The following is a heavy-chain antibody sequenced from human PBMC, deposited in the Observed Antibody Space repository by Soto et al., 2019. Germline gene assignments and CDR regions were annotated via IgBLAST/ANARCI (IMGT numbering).Heavy chain of an antibody. J-gene: IGHJ4*02. CDR1: GGTFSSYA. V-gene: IGHV1-69*12. CDR2: IIPIFGTA. Sequence: QVQLVQSGAEVKKPGSSVKVSCKASGGTFSSYAISWVRQAPGQGLEWMGGIIPIFGTANYAQKFQGRVTLTADESTSTAYMELSSLRSEDTAVYYCARGRGPEYYYDSSGYYLDYWGQGTLVTVSS. D-gene: IGHD3-22*01. CDR3: ARGRGPEYYYDSSGYYLDY.